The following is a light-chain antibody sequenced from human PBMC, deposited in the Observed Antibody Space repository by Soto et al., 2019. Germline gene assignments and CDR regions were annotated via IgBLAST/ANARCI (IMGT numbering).Light chain of an antibody. CDR1: QSIRSN. CDR3: QQYDNWPLT. V-gene: IGKV3D-15*01. Sequence: EIVMTQSPATLSVSPGQRATLSCRASQSIRSNLAWYQQKPGQAPRLLIYGASTRAPGIPARFSGSGSWTEFTLTISSLQSEDFAVYYCQQYDNWPLTFGGGTKVEIK. CDR2: GAS. J-gene: IGKJ4*01.